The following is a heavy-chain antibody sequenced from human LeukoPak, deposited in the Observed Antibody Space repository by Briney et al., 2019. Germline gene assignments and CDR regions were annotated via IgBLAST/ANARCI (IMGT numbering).Heavy chain of an antibody. D-gene: IGHD6-19*01. V-gene: IGHV3-23*01. Sequence: PGGSLRLSCAASGFTFSSYSMNWVCQAPGKGLEWVSAISGSGGSTYYADSVKGRFTISRDNSKNTLNLQMNSLRAEDTAVYYCATRHSSGRNWFDPWGQGTLVTVSS. J-gene: IGHJ5*02. CDR1: GFTFSSYS. CDR3: ATRHSSGRNWFDP. CDR2: ISGSGGST.